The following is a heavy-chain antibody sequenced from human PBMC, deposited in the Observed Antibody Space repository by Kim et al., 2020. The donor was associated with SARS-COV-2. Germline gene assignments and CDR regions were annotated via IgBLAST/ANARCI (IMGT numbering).Heavy chain of an antibody. CDR1: GGSFSGYY. CDR3: ARKVGFTIFGVGPWFDP. J-gene: IGHJ5*02. V-gene: IGHV4-34*01. CDR2: INHSGST. Sequence: SETLSLTCAVYGGSFSGYYWSWIRQPPGKGLEWIGEINHSGSTNYNPSLKSRVTISVDTSKNQFSLKLSSVTAADTAVYYCARKVGFTIFGVGPWFDPWGQGTLVTVSS. D-gene: IGHD3-3*01.